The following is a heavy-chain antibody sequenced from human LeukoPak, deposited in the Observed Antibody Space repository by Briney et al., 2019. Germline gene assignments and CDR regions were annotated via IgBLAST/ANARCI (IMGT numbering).Heavy chain of an antibody. CDR1: GFTFSSYA. D-gene: IGHD3-22*01. V-gene: IGHV3-23*01. Sequence: AGGSLRLSCAASGFTFSSYAMSWVRQAPGKGLEWVSAISGSGGSTYYADSVKGRFTISRDNSENTLYLQMNSLRAEDTAVYYCAKKVYYDSSGYIDYWGQGTLVTVSS. CDR2: ISGSGGST. J-gene: IGHJ4*02. CDR3: AKKVYYDSSGYIDY.